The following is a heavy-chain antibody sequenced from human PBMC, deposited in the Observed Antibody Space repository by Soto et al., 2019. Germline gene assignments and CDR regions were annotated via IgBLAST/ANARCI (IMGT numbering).Heavy chain of an antibody. CDR1: GFTFSNYW. D-gene: IGHD3-10*01. Sequence: EVQLVESGGGLVQPGGSLRLSCAASGFTFSNYWMSWVRQATGKGLEWVANIKEDGSERNYVDSVKGRLTISRDNAKNSLYLQLNSLRAEDTDVYYCARAGSENDYWGQGTLVTVSS. V-gene: IGHV3-7*05. CDR2: IKEDGSER. CDR3: ARAGSENDY. J-gene: IGHJ4*02.